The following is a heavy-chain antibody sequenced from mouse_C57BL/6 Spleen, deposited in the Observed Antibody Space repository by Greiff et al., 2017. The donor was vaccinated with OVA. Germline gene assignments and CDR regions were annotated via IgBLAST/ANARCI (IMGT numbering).Heavy chain of an antibody. D-gene: IGHD2-5*01. J-gene: IGHJ3*01. V-gene: IGHV1-69*01. CDR1: GYTFTSYW. Sequence: VQLQQPGAELVMPGASVKLSCKASGYTFTSYWMHWVKQRPGQGLEWIGEIDPSDSYTNYNQKFKGKSTLTVDKSSSTAYMQLSSLTSEDSAVYYCARSLYSNYVAYWGQGTLVTVSA. CDR3: ARSLYSNYVAY. CDR2: IDPSDSYT.